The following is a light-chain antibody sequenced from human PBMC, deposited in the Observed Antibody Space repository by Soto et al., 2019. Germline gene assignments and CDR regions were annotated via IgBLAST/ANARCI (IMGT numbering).Light chain of an antibody. CDR3: QQYDSSPLT. V-gene: IGKV3-20*01. CDR1: QSVSSSY. CDR2: GAS. Sequence: EIVLTQSPGTLSLSPGERATLSCRASQSVSSSYLAWYQQKPGQAPRLLIYGASCRATGIPDRFSGSGSGTDFTLNISRLEPEDFAVYYCQQYDSSPLTCGGGTKVEIK. J-gene: IGKJ4*01.